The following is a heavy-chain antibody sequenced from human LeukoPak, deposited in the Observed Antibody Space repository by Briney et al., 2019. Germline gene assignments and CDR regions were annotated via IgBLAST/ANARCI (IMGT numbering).Heavy chain of an antibody. D-gene: IGHD3-10*01. CDR3: ARGPSITMVRGGQWYYYMDV. V-gene: IGHV1-2*02. CDR1: GYTFTGYY. Sequence: ASVKVSCKASGYTFTGYYMHWVRQAPGQGLEWMGWINPNSGGTHYAQKFQGRVTMTRDTSISTAYMELSRLRSDDTAVYYCARGPSITMVRGGQWYYYMDVWGKGTTVTISS. CDR2: INPNSGGT. J-gene: IGHJ6*03.